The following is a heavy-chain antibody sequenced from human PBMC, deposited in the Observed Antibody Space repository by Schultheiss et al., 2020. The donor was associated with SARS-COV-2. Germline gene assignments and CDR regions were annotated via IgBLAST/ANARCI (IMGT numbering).Heavy chain of an antibody. CDR1: GGSFSGYY. CDR3: ARRPGGYCSGGSCFHYYGMDV. V-gene: IGHV4-34*01. J-gene: IGHJ6*02. D-gene: IGHD2-15*01. CDR2: INHSGST. Sequence: SETLSLTCAVYGGSFSGYYWSWIRQPPGKGLEWIGEINHSGSTNYNPSLQSRVTIPVDTSKNQFSLKLSSVTAADTAVYYCARRPGGYCSGGSCFHYYGMDVWGQGATVTGSS.